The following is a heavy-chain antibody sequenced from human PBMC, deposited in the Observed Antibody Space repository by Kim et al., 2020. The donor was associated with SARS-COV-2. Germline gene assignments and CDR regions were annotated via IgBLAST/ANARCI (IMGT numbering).Heavy chain of an antibody. CDR2: INPSGGST. CDR3: ARERRLDYDILTGFTKGGDYYYGMDV. CDR1: GYTFSNYY. V-gene: IGHV1-46*01. D-gene: IGHD3-9*01. J-gene: IGHJ6*02. Sequence: ASVKVSCKASGYTFSNYYMQWVRQAPGQGLEWMGIINPSGGSTSYAQKFQGRVTMTRDTSTSTVYMELSSLRSEDTAVYYCARERRLDYDILTGFTKGGDYYYGMDVWGQGTTVTVS.